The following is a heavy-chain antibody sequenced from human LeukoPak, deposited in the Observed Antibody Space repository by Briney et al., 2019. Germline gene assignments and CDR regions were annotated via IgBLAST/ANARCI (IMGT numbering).Heavy chain of an antibody. D-gene: IGHD2-15*01. J-gene: IGHJ6*02. V-gene: IGHV3-30*18. CDR2: ISYDGSNK. Sequence: GGSLKLSCAASGFIFSSYGMHWVRQAPGKGLEWVAVISYDGSNKYYADSVKGRFTISRDNSKNTLYLQMNSLRAEDTAVYYCAKDSGGSPYYYYYGMDVWGQGTTVTVSS. CDR3: AKDSGGSPYYYYYGMDV. CDR1: GFIFSSYG.